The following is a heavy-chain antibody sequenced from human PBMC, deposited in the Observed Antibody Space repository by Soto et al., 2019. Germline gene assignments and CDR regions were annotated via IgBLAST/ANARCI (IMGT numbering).Heavy chain of an antibody. V-gene: IGHV1-18*04. CDR1: GYTFTSYG. CDR2: ISAYNGNT. J-gene: IGHJ4*02. D-gene: IGHD5-12*01. Sequence: GASVKVSCKASGYTFTSYGISWGRQAPGQGLEWMGWISAYNGNTNYGQKLQGRVTMTTDTSTSTAYTERRSVRSDDTAGCYCATDAGYNSKGNTMDYWGKGNLATVS. CDR3: ATDAGYNSKGNTMDY.